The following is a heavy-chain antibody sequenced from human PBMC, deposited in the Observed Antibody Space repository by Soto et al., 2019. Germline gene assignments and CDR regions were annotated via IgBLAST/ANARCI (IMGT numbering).Heavy chain of an antibody. J-gene: IGHJ5*02. CDR3: AREFRDGSNTRLAFDP. CDR2: MYAGGTT. D-gene: IGHD2-15*01. V-gene: IGHV3-66*01. CDR1: GFTVSSSY. Sequence: EMQLVQSGEGLVQPGGSLRLSCAASGFTVSSSYMTWVRHVPGKGLEWVSVMYAGGTTYYADSVKGRFTFSRDNSKNMMYLQMNNLRAEDTAIYYCAREFRDGSNTRLAFDPWGQGTLVTVSS.